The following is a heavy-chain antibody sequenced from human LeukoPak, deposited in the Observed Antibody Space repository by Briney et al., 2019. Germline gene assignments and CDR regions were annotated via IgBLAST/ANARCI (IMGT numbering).Heavy chain of an antibody. J-gene: IGHJ4*02. CDR1: GGSISSYY. Sequence: SETLSLTCTVSGGSISSYYWSWIRQPPGKGLEWIGYIYYSGSTNYNPSLKSRVTIPVGTSKNQFSLKLRSVTAADTAVYYCAREAPISDSGNYYKSLGYWGQGTLVTVSS. CDR3: AREAPISDSGNYYKSLGY. CDR2: IYYSGST. V-gene: IGHV4-59*12. D-gene: IGHD3-10*01.